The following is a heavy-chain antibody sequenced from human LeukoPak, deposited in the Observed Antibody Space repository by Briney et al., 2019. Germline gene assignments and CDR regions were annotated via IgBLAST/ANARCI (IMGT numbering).Heavy chain of an antibody. D-gene: IGHD6-19*01. J-gene: IGHJ6*03. CDR2: INHSGST. CDR1: GGSFSGYY. CDR3: ARQRGSSGWPNYYYYYMDV. V-gene: IGHV4-34*01. Sequence: PSETLSLTCAVYGGSFSGYYWSWIRQPPGKGLEWIGEINHSGSTYYNPSLKSRVTISVDTSKNQFSLKLSSVTAADTAVYYCARQRGSSGWPNYYYYYMDVWGKGTTVTVSS.